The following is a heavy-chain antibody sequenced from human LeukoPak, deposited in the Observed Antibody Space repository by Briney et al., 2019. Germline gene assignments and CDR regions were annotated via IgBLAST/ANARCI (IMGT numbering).Heavy chain of an antibody. CDR3: ARQKIKQWLVKWLSWFDP. Sequence: PSETLSLTCTVSGGSISSSSYYWGWIRQPPGKGLEWIGSIYYSGSTYYNPSLKSRVTISVDTSKNQFSLKLSSVTAADTAVYYCARQKIKQWLVKWLSWFDPWGQGTLVTVSS. D-gene: IGHD6-19*01. CDR2: IYYSGST. V-gene: IGHV4-39*01. J-gene: IGHJ5*02. CDR1: GGSISSSSYY.